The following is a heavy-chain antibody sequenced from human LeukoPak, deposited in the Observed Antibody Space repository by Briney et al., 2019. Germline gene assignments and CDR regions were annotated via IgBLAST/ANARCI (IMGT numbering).Heavy chain of an antibody. Sequence: PSETLSLACAVSGGSISSGGYSWSRIRQPPGKGLEWIGYIYHSGSTYYNPSLKSRVTISVDTSKNQFSLKLSSVTAADTAVYYCARIRFLGLAEGAFDIWGQGTMVTVSS. D-gene: IGHD3-3*01. J-gene: IGHJ3*02. CDR3: ARIRFLGLAEGAFDI. CDR2: IYHSGST. CDR1: GGSISSGGYS. V-gene: IGHV4-30-2*01.